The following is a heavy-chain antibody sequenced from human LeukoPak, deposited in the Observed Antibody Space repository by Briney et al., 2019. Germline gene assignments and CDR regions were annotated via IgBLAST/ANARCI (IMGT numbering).Heavy chain of an antibody. CDR1: GFTFSGYS. D-gene: IGHD2-21*02. J-gene: IGHJ4*02. CDR3: ARGRADYYFDY. CDR2: ISSGSSTI. Sequence: PGESLRLSCAASGFTFSGYSMNWVRQAPGKGLEWVSYISSGSSTIYYADSVRGRFTISRDNAKSSLYPQMNSLRAEDTAVYYCARGRADYYFDYWSQGTLVTVSS. V-gene: IGHV3-48*01.